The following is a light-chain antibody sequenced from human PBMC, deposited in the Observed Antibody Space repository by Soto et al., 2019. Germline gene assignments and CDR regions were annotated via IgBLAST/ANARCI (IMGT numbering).Light chain of an antibody. CDR1: QSISSW. V-gene: IGKV1-5*03. J-gene: IGKJ2*01. CDR3: QLYNNYPHT. Sequence: DIQMTQSPSTLSASVGDRVTITCRASQSISSWLAWYQQKPGKAPNLLIYKASSLQSGVPSRFSGSGSGTEFTLTISSLQPDDFATYYCQLYNNYPHTFGQGTKLEIK. CDR2: KAS.